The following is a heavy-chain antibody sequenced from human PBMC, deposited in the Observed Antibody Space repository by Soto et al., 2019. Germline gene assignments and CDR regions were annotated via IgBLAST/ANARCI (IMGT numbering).Heavy chain of an antibody. CDR2: INTDGRST. J-gene: IGHJ4*02. V-gene: IGHV3-74*01. CDR1: GFTFSSNW. Sequence: GWSLRLSCAASGFTFSSNWMHWVRRVPGRGLVWVSRINTDGRSTNYVDSVKGRFTTSRDNAKNTLYLQMNSLRVEDTAVYYCARDVDGFWGQGSLGTVSP. CDR3: ARDVDGF.